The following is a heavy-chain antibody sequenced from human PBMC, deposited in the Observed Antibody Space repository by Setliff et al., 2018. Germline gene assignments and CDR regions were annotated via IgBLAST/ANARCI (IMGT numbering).Heavy chain of an antibody. CDR1: GFTFSTYA. CDR2: LSGSGVST. V-gene: IGHV3-23*01. CDR3: ARDAAYFDILTGTNYLDP. Sequence: PGGSLRLSCAASGFTFSTYAMSWVRQTPGKGLEWVSTLSGSGVSTYYLDSVKGRFTISRDNSKNTLYLQMNSLRTEDTGVYYCARDAAYFDILTGTNYLDPWGQGTLVTVSS. J-gene: IGHJ5*02. D-gene: IGHD3-9*01.